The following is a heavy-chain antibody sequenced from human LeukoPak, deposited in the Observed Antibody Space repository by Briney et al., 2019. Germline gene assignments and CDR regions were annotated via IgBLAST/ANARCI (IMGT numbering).Heavy chain of an antibody. CDR1: GVSISSYY. V-gene: IGHV4-59*01. Sequence: SETLSLTCTVSGVSISSYYWSWIRQPPGKGLEWIGYIYYSGSTNYNPSLKSRVTISVDTSKNQFSLKLSSVTAADTAVYYCARGWELLSSEAFDIWGQGTMVTVSS. CDR3: ARGWELLSSEAFDI. D-gene: IGHD1-26*01. CDR2: IYYSGST. J-gene: IGHJ3*02.